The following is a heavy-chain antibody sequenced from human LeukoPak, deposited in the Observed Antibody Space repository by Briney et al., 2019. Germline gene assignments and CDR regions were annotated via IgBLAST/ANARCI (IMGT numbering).Heavy chain of an antibody. V-gene: IGHV1-2*02. CDR3: ARGPSTTVTNRNYFDY. CDR2: INPNNGGT. D-gene: IGHD4-11*01. Sequence: ASVKVSCKASGYTFTGYYMHWVRQAPGQGLEWMGWINPNNGGTNYPQKFQGRVTMTRDTSISTAYMGLSRLRSDDTAVYYCARGPSTTVTNRNYFDYWGQGTLVTVSS. CDR1: GYTFTGYY. J-gene: IGHJ4*02.